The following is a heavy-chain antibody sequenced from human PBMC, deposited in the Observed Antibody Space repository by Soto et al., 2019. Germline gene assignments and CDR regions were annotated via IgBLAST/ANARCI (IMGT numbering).Heavy chain of an antibody. J-gene: IGHJ6*03. V-gene: IGHV3-15*01. CDR2: IKSKTDGGTT. CDR3: TTDVSGAITLGHWYYYYMDV. Sequence: GGSLRLSCAASGFTFSNAWMSWVRQAPGKGLEWVGRIKSKTDGGTTDYAAPVKGRLTISRDDSKNTLYLQMNSLKTEDTAVYYCTTDVSGAITLGHWYYYYMDVWGKGTTVTVSS. D-gene: IGHD5-12*01. CDR1: GFTFSNAW.